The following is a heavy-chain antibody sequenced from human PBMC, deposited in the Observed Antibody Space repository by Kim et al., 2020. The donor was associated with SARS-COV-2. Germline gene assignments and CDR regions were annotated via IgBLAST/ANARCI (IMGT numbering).Heavy chain of an antibody. CDR3: AKDYRMPLAYCGGDCYGVFDY. D-gene: IGHD2-21*01. CDR1: GFTFSSYA. Sequence: GGSLRLSCAASGFTFSSYAMSWVRQAPGKGLEWVSAISGSGGSTYYADSVKGRFTISRDNSKNTLYLQMNSLRAEDTAVYYCAKDYRMPLAYCGGDCYGVFDYWGQGTLVTVSS. V-gene: IGHV3-23*01. CDR2: ISGSGGST. J-gene: IGHJ4*02.